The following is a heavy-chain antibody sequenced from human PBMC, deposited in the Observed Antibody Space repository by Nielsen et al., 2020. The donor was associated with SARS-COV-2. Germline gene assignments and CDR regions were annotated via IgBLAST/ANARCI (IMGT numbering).Heavy chain of an antibody. CDR2: IYPGDSET. CDR3: ARHVGYCSSTSCSDDAFDI. Sequence: KVSCKASGYTFTSHLIGWVRQMPGKGLEWMGNIYPGDSETRYNPSFQGQVTIAADKSISTAYLQWSNLKASDTAMYYCARHVGYCSSTSCSDDAFDIWGQGTMVTVSS. CDR1: GYTFTSHL. V-gene: IGHV5-51*01. D-gene: IGHD2-2*01. J-gene: IGHJ3*02.